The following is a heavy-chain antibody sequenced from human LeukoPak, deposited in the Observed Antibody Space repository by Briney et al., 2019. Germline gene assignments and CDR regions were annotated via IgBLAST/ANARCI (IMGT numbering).Heavy chain of an antibody. J-gene: IGHJ4*02. CDR3: ARVRGWYGTYYFDY. V-gene: IGHV4-39*07. D-gene: IGHD6-19*01. CDR1: GGSISSSSYY. Sequence: SETLSLTCTVSGGSISSSSYYWGWIRQPPGKGLEWIGSIYYSGSTYYNPSLKSRVTISVDTSKNQFSLKLSSVTAADTAVYYCARVRGWYGTYYFDYWGQGTLVTVSS. CDR2: IYYSGST.